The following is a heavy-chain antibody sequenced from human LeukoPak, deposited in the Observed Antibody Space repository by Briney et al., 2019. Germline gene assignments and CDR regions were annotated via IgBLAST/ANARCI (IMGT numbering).Heavy chain of an antibody. CDR3: ARDLGKGLYYYDSSGYYSVESAFDI. Sequence: GGSLRLSCAASGFTFSSYGMHWVRQAPGKGLEWVAFIRYDGSNKYYADSVKGRFTISRDNAKTSLYLQMNSLRAEDTAVYYCARDLGKGLYYYDSSGYYSVESAFDIWGQGTMVTVSS. D-gene: IGHD3-22*01. V-gene: IGHV3-30*02. CDR2: IRYDGSNK. CDR1: GFTFSSYG. J-gene: IGHJ3*02.